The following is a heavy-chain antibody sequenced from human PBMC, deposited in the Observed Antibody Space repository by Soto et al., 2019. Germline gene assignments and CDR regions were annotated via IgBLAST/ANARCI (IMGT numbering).Heavy chain of an antibody. CDR2: ITSDGVST. V-gene: IGHV3-23*01. Sequence: GGSLRLSCAASRFTFSSYAMTWVRQAPGKGLEWVSTITSDGVSTYYADSVKGRFTISRDNSKNTLYLQMNSLRAEDTAVYYCAKDRTYYSDYYGSGSPLDYWGQGTLVTVSS. CDR1: RFTFSSYA. CDR3: AKDRTYYSDYYGSGSPLDY. J-gene: IGHJ4*02. D-gene: IGHD3-10*01.